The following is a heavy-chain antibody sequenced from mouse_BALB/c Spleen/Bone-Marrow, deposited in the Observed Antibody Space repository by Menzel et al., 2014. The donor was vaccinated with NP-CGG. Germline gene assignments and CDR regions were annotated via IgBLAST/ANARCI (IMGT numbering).Heavy chain of an antibody. J-gene: IGHJ4*01. V-gene: IGHV2-6-4*01. CDR3: ARKDGGYYVMDY. Sequence: VKLVESGPGLVAPSQNLSITCTVSGSSLSRYNIHWIRQPPGKGLEWLGMIWGGGGTDHNSALKSRLRISKDNSKSQIFLNINSLQIDDTAMYYCARKDGGYYVMDYWGQGTSVTVSS. CDR2: IWGGGGT. D-gene: IGHD2-3*01. CDR1: GSSLSRYN.